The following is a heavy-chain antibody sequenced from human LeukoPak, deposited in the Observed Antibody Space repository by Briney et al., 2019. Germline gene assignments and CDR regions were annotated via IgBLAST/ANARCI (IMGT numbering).Heavy chain of an antibody. D-gene: IGHD5-18*01. CDR1: GGSISSYY. J-gene: IGHJ6*02. CDR3: ARDGEVDTAMVNYYYGMDA. Sequence: SETLSLTCTVSGGSISSYYWSWIRQPAGKGLEWIGRIYTSGSTNYNPSLKSRVTMSVDTSKNQFSLKLSSVTAADTAVYYCARDGEVDTAMVNYYYGMDAWGQGTTVTVSS. V-gene: IGHV4-4*07. CDR2: IYTSGST.